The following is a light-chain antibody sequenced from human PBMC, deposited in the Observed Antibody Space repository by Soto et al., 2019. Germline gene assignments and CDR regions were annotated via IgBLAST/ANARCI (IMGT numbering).Light chain of an antibody. J-gene: IGKJ4*01. CDR2: STS. CDR3: QQTHSFPLT. V-gene: IGKV1-39*01. Sequence: DIQMTQSPSSLSASVGDRVSLTCRASQSIGRFLNWYQQEPGKAPKLLIYSTSTLQSGVPSGFSGSGSGTDFTLTISSLRPEDFATYYCQQTHSFPLTFGGGTTVEIK. CDR1: QSIGRF.